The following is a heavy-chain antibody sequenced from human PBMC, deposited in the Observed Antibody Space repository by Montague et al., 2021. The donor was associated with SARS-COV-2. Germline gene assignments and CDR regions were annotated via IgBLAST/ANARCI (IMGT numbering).Heavy chain of an antibody. J-gene: IGHJ6*02. CDR3: ARTHYDILTGYGDGMDV. CDR1: GFSLSTSGMC. V-gene: IGHV2-70*11. Sequence: PALVKPTQTLTLTCTFSGFSLSTSGMCVSWIRQPPGKALEWLARIDWDDDKYYSTSLKTRLTISKDTSKNQVVLTMTNMDPVDTATYYCARTHYDILTGYGDGMDVWGQGTTVTVSS. CDR2: IDWDDDK. D-gene: IGHD3-9*01.